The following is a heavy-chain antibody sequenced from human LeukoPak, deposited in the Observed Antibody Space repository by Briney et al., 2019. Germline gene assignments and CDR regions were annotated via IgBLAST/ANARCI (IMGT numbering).Heavy chain of an antibody. J-gene: IGHJ4*02. V-gene: IGHV3-53*04. CDR3: ARVGVGTVAGNYFDD. CDR1: GFTVSSSY. D-gene: IGHD6-19*01. Sequence: GGSLRLSCTASGFTVSSSYMTWVRQAPGKGLDWVSLIYGGGDIFYSDSVKGRFTISRHNSENTLYLQMNNLRAEDTAVYYCARVGVGTVAGNYFDDRGQVTLVTVSS. CDR2: IYGGGDI.